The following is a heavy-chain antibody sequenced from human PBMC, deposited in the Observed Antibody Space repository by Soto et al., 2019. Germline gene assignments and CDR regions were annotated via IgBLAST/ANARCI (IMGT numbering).Heavy chain of an antibody. Sequence: GASVKVSYKVSGYTLTELSMHWVRQAPGKGLEWMGGFDPEDGETIYAQKFQGRVTMTEDTSTDTAYMELSSLRSEDTAVYYCATLSPEVTMAPDWGQGTLVTVS. V-gene: IGHV1-24*01. J-gene: IGHJ4*02. D-gene: IGHD3-10*01. CDR3: ATLSPEVTMAPD. CDR2: FDPEDGET. CDR1: GYTLTELS.